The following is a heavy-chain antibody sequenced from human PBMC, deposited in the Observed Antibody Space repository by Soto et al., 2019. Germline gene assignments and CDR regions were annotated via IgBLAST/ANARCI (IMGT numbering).Heavy chain of an antibody. CDR1: GFTFSSYA. Sequence: QVQLVESGGGVVQPGRSLRLSCAASGFTFSSYAMHWVRQAPGKGLEWVAVISYDGSNKYYADSVKGRFTISRDNSKNTLYLQMNSLRAEDTAVYYCAKTKGDYVIYWYFDLWGRGTLVTVSS. J-gene: IGHJ2*01. CDR3: AKTKGDYVIYWYFDL. CDR2: ISYDGSNK. V-gene: IGHV3-30*18. D-gene: IGHD4-17*01.